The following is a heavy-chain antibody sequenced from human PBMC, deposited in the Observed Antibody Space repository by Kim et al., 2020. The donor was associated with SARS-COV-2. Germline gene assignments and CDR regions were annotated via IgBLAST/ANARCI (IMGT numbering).Heavy chain of an antibody. V-gene: IGHV4-34*01. CDR2: GST. J-gene: IGHJ4*02. Sequence: GSTNSDPSIKSRVTLSVATSKNQFSLKLSSVTAADTAVYYCARGRDVFDYWGQGTLVTVSS. CDR3: ARGRDVFDY.